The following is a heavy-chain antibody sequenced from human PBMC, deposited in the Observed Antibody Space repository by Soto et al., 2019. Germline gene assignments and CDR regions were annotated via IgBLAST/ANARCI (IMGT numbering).Heavy chain of an antibody. D-gene: IGHD3-3*01. V-gene: IGHV5-10-1*01. CDR2: IDPSDSYT. Sequence: PGESLKIWCDSSEYTFTSYYITWARHLNEKGLEWMGRIDPSDSYTTYNPSLQGHVTISRDNSKNTLYLQMNSLRAEDTAVYYCASGNHDFWGIYYYYGMDVWGHGSTATVSS. CDR1: EYTFTSYY. CDR3: ASGNHDFWGIYYYYGMDV. J-gene: IGHJ6*02.